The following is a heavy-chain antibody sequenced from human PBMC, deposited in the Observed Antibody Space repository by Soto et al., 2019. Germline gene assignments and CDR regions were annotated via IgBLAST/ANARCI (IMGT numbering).Heavy chain of an antibody. CDR2: IVPMLGTP. Sequence: QVQLVQSGAEVKEPGSSVRVSCKASGGTFDNFIMNWVRQTPGQGLEWMGGIVPMLGTPTYAEKFKGRVTISATGSTSTMYMEVTSMRPEDTAMYYCARNGTYSSSLSQYSGMDVWGQGTPVTVSS. D-gene: IGHD1-26*01. J-gene: IGHJ6*02. CDR3: ARNGTYSSSLSQYSGMDV. V-gene: IGHV1-69*01. CDR1: GGTFDNFI.